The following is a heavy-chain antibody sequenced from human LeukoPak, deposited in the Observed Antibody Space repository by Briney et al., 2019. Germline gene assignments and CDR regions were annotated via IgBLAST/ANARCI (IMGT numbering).Heavy chain of an antibody. CDR1: GFTFSSYS. J-gene: IGHJ3*02. CDR3: ARDKGVVLRYFDWPAIWVEPDAFDI. D-gene: IGHD3-9*01. CDR2: ISSSSSTI. V-gene: IGHV3-48*01. Sequence: QPGGSLRLSCAASGFTFSSYSMNWVRQAPGKGLEWVSYISSSSSTIYYADSVKGRFTISRDNAKNSLYLQMNSLRAEDTAVYYCARDKGVVLRYFDWPAIWVEPDAFDIWGQGTMVTVSS.